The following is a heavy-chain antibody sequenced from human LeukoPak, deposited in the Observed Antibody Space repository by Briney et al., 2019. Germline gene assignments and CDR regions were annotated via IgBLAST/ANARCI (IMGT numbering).Heavy chain of an antibody. Sequence: PGGSLRLSCAASGFTFDDYAMHWVRQAPGKGLEWVSGISWNSGSIGYADSVKGRFTISRDNAENSLYLQMNSLRAEDTALYYCAKDFRCSSTSCYTGFDYWGQGTLVTVSS. CDR2: ISWNSGSI. J-gene: IGHJ4*02. V-gene: IGHV3-9*01. CDR1: GFTFDDYA. CDR3: AKDFRCSSTSCYTGFDY. D-gene: IGHD2-2*02.